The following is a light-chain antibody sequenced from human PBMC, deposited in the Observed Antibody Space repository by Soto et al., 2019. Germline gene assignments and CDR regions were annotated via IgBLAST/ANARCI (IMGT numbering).Light chain of an antibody. CDR3: QQYNNWPLT. Sequence: VMSQSPATLSVSTGERATLSCRASQTVRDNLGWYQQKPGQPPRLLIYGATTRATGIPARFSGSGSGTEFTLTISSLQSEDFAVYYCQQYNNWPLTFGGGTKVDIK. J-gene: IGKJ4*01. V-gene: IGKV3D-15*01. CDR1: QTVRDN. CDR2: GAT.